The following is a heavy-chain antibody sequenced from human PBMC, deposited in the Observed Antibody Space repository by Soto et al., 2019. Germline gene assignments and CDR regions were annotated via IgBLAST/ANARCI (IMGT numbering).Heavy chain of an antibody. V-gene: IGHV4-31*03. D-gene: IGHD3-10*01. CDR2: IFDSGIT. Sequence: QVQLQESGPGLVKPSQTLSLTCTVSGDSISSGAYYWNWIRQHPGKGLEWIGYIFDSGITYYNPSLNSRVTISVDTSKNQFSLNLKSVTAADTAVYYCARKGWFFDSWGQGILVNVHS. CDR3: ARKGWFFDS. CDR1: GDSISSGAYY. J-gene: IGHJ4*02.